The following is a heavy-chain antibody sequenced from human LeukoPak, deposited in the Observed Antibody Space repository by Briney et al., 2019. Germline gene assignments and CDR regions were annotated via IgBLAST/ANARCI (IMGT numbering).Heavy chain of an antibody. Sequence: PSETLSLTCTVSGGSISSYYWSWIRQPPGKGLEWIGYIYYSGSTNYTPSLKSRVTISVDTSKNQFSLKLSSVTAADTAVYYCARDGHRKPKYYYDSSGYLPLGYWGQGTLVTVSS. CDR2: IYYSGST. CDR1: GGSISSYY. D-gene: IGHD3-22*01. CDR3: ARDGHRKPKYYYDSSGYLPLGY. J-gene: IGHJ4*02. V-gene: IGHV4-59*12.